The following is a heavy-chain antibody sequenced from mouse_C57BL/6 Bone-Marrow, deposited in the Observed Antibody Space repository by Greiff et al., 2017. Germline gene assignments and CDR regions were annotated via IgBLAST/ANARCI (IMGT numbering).Heavy chain of an antibody. J-gene: IGHJ3*01. D-gene: IGHD2-4*01. CDR2: INPSNGGT. CDR3: AREETIYYDYDAWFAY. V-gene: IGHV1-53*01. CDR1: GYTFTSYW. Sequence: QVQLQQPGTELVKPGASVKLSCKASGYTFTSYWMHWVKQRPGQGLEWIGNINPSNGGTNYNEKFKSKATLTVDKSSSTAYMQLSSLTSEDSAVYYCAREETIYYDYDAWFAYWGQGTLVTVSA.